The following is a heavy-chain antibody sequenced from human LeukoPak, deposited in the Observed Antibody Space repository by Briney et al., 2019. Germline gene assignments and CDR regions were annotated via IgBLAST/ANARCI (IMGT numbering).Heavy chain of an antibody. CDR3: ARGYYDILTGSRPEYFQH. D-gene: IGHD3-9*01. V-gene: IGHV3-53*01. CDR1: GFTVSSNY. J-gene: IGHJ1*01. Sequence: GGSLRLSCAASGFTVSSNYMSWVRQAPGKGLEWVSVIYSGGSIYYADSVKGRFTISRDNSKNTLHLQMNSLRAEDTAVYYCARGYYDILTGSRPEYFQHGGQGTLVTVSS. CDR2: IYSGGSI.